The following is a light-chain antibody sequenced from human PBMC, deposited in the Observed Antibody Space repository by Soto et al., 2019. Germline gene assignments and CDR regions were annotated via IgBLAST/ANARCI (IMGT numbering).Light chain of an antibody. Sequence: EIVMTQSPATLSVSPGERATLSCRASQSISDTLAWYQQKPGQAPRLLIHGASTRATGIPERFSGSGSGTEFTLTISSLQSEDFAVYYCQQYTNWPKTFGQGTKVDIK. CDR3: QQYTNWPKT. CDR2: GAS. J-gene: IGKJ1*01. CDR1: QSISDT. V-gene: IGKV3D-15*01.